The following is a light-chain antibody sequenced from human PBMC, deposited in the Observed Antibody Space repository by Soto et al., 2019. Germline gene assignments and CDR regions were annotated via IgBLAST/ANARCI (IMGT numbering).Light chain of an antibody. J-gene: IGKJ2*02. CDR3: QQYDSYPCT. Sequence: DIQMTQSPSTLSASVGDRVTITCRASQSISTCLAWYQQKPGTAPKVLIYKASSLETGVPPRFSGSGSGTEFTLTISSLQPGDFATYYCQQYDSYPCTFGQGTKLEIK. CDR2: KAS. CDR1: QSISTC. V-gene: IGKV1-5*03.